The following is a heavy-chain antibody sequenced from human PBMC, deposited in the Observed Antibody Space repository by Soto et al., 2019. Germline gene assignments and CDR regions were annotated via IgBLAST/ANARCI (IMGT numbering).Heavy chain of an antibody. CDR1: GGSFSGYY. CDR3: ARVVPGYYYYGMDV. CDR2: INHSGST. V-gene: IGHV4-34*01. Sequence: LSLTCAVYGGSFSGYYWSWIRQPPGKGLEWIGEINHSGSTNYNPSLKSRVTISVDTSKNQFPLKLSSVTAADTAVYYCARVVPGYYYYGMDVWGQGTTVTVSS. J-gene: IGHJ6*02.